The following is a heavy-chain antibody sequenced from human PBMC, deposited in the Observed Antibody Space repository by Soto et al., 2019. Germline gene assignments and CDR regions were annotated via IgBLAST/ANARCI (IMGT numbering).Heavy chain of an antibody. CDR2: INPNSGGT. Sequence: ASVKVSCKASGYTFSDYYIHWVRQAPGQGLEWMGWINPNSGGTKYAPKFQGGVTMTRDTSITTAYMELSRLRSGDTAVYYCAREPATAKPEGVDFWGQGTRVTVSS. CDR1: GYTFSDYY. D-gene: IGHD1-1*01. CDR3: AREPATAKPEGVDF. V-gene: IGHV1-2*02. J-gene: IGHJ4*02.